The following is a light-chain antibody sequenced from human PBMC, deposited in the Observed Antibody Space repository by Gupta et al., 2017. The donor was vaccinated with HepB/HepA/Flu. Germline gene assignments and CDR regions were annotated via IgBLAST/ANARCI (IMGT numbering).Light chain of an antibody. Sequence: DIQMTQSPSTLSASVGDRVTITCRASQSISSWLAWYQQKPGKAPKLLIYKASSLESGVTSRFSGSGSGTEFTRILSSLQPDDFATYYGQQYRTFGQGTKVEIK. CDR1: QSISSW. CDR3: QQYRT. V-gene: IGKV1-5*03. J-gene: IGKJ1*01. CDR2: KAS.